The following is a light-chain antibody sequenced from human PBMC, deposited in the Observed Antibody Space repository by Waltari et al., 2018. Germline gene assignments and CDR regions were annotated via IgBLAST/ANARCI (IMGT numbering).Light chain of an antibody. CDR1: SSNIGPNT. CDR2: NNN. Sequence: QSVLTQPPSASGTPGQRVTISSSGSSSNIGPNTVTWYQHHPGTAPKLLIYNNNQGPSGVPDRFSGSKSGTSASLAISGLQSEDEADYYCAAWDGRLDAWVFGGGTKLTVL. CDR3: AAWDGRLDAWV. V-gene: IGLV1-44*01. J-gene: IGLJ3*02.